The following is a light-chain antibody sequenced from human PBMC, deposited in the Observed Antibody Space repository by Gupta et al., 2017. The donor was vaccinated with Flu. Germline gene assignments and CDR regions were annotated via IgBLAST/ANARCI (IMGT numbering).Light chain of an antibody. CDR2: ENN. CDR1: NSNVGGNY. CDR3: AAWDDSRSAVV. Sequence: RVTISCSGSNSNVGGNYVYWYQQHPGTAPKLLIYENNKRPSGVPDRFSGSKSGTSATLAISGLRAEDEADYYCAAWDDSRSAVVFGGGTKLTVI. V-gene: IGLV1-47*01. J-gene: IGLJ2*01.